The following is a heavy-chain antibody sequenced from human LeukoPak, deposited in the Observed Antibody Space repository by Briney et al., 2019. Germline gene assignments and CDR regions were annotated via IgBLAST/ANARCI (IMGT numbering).Heavy chain of an antibody. CDR2: ISGSGGST. CDR3: AKAGFRSGYYFDY. V-gene: IGHV3-23*01. CDR1: GFTFSGYA. D-gene: IGHD3-22*01. Sequence: GGSLRLSCAASGFTFSGYAMNWVRQAPGKGLEWVSTISGSGGSTYYADSVKGRFTISRDNPKNTLYLQMNSLRAEDTAIYYCAKAGFRSGYYFDYWGQGTLVTVSS. J-gene: IGHJ4*02.